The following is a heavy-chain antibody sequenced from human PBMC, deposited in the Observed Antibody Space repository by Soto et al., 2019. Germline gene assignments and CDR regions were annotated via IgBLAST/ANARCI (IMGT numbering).Heavy chain of an antibody. Sequence: QVQLVQSGAEVKKPGASVKVSCKASGYTFTSYGISWVRQAPGQGLEWMGWISAYNGNTNYAQKLQGRVTMTTDTSTSTAYMELRSLRSDDTAVYYCARDFPTDYDFWSGYYGYYGMDVWGQGTTVTVSS. D-gene: IGHD3-3*01. CDR1: GYTFTSYG. V-gene: IGHV1-18*04. J-gene: IGHJ6*02. CDR2: ISAYNGNT. CDR3: ARDFPTDYDFWSGYYGYYGMDV.